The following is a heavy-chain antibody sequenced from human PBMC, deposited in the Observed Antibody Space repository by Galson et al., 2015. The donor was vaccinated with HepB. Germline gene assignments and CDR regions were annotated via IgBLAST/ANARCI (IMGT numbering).Heavy chain of an antibody. V-gene: IGHV1-8*01. CDR2: MNPNSGNT. Sequence: SVTVSCKASGSTFTSYDINWVRQATGQGLEWMGWMNPNSGNTGYAQKFQGRVTMTRNTSISTAYMELSSLRSEDTAVYYCARGSRKKRTVGYCSSTSCYDYYMDVWGKGTTVTVSS. CDR1: GSTFTSYD. J-gene: IGHJ6*03. CDR3: ARGSRKKRTVGYCSSTSCYDYYMDV. D-gene: IGHD2-2*01.